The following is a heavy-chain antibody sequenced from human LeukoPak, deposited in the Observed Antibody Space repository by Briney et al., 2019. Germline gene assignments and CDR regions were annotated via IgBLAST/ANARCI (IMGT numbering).Heavy chain of an antibody. J-gene: IGHJ4*02. CDR2: IRYDGSNK. D-gene: IGHD3-16*02. CDR3: AKDRYSTREFFDY. Sequence: GGSLRLSCAASGFTFSSYGMHWVRQAPGKGLEWVAFIRYDGSNKYYADSVKGRFTISRDNSKNTLHLQMNSLRAEDTAVYYCAKDRYSTREFFDYWGQGTLVTVSS. V-gene: IGHV3-30*02. CDR1: GFTFSSYG.